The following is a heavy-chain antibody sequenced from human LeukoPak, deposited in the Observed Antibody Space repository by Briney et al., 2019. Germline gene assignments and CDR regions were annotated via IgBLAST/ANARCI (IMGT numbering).Heavy chain of an antibody. CDR3: ARVGGLQDDWFDP. J-gene: IGHJ5*02. CDR1: GYTFTGYY. CDR2: INPNSGGT. D-gene: IGHD3-16*01. Sequence: ASVNVTFQSSGYTFTGYYMHWVRQPPAQGLAWMGCINPNSGGTNYAQKFQGRVTMTRDTSISTAYMELSRLRSDDTAVYYCARVGGLQDDWFDPWGQGTLVTVSS. V-gene: IGHV1-2*02.